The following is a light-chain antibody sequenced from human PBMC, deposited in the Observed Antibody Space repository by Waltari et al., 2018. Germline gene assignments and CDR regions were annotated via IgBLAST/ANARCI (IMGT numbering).Light chain of an antibody. Sequence: QSVLTQPPSASGTPGQGVPISCSGSFSYIRATYVHWYQHLPGTAPKLLIYRNTQRPSGVPDRFSGSKSGTSASLAISGLRSEDEADYYCTTYDDNLRRWVFGGGTKVTVL. CDR3: TTYDDNLRRWV. CDR2: RNT. CDR1: FSYIRATY. V-gene: IGLV1-47*01. J-gene: IGLJ3*02.